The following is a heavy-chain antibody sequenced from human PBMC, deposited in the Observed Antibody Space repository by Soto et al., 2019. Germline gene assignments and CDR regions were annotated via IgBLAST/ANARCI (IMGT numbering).Heavy chain of an antibody. Sequence: SETLSLTCTFSGGSMSSDDYYWTWVRQPPGKGLEWIGHIYYSGSTYYNPSLKSRVTMSVDTSKNQFSLKLSSVTAADTAVYYCARARVVSYYDSSGYYADDWGQGTMVTVSS. D-gene: IGHD3-22*01. CDR2: IYYSGST. V-gene: IGHV4-30-4*01. J-gene: IGHJ4*02. CDR3: ARARVVSYYDSSGYYADD. CDR1: GGSMSSDDYY.